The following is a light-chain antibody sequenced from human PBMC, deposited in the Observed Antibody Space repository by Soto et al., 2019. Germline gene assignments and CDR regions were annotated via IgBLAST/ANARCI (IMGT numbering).Light chain of an antibody. Sequence: AIQLTQSPSSLSASVGDRVTITCRASQGISSALAWYRQKPGKAPKLLIYDASSLESGVPSRFSGSGSGTDFTLTISSLQPEDFATYYCQQFNSYSWTFGQGTKVEIK. CDR2: DAS. V-gene: IGKV1-13*02. J-gene: IGKJ1*01. CDR1: QGISSA. CDR3: QQFNSYSWT.